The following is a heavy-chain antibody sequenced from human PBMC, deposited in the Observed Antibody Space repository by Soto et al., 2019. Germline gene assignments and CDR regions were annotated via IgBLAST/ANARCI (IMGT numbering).Heavy chain of an antibody. Sequence: PSETLSLTCTVSGGSISSGGYYWSCIRQHPGKGLEWIGYIYYSGSTYYNPSLKSRVTISVDTSKNQFSLKLSSVTAADTAVYYCARSDQLLYYYYGMDVWGQGTTVTVS. V-gene: IGHV4-31*03. D-gene: IGHD2-2*01. CDR1: GGSISSGGYY. CDR3: ARSDQLLYYYYGMDV. J-gene: IGHJ6*02. CDR2: IYYSGST.